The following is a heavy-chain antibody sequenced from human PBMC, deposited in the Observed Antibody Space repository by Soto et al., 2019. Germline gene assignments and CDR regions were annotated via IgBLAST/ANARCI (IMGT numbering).Heavy chain of an antibody. CDR1: GGSVSSGSYY. Sequence: QVQLQESGPGLVKPSETLSLTCTVSGGSVSSGSYYWSWIRQPPGKGLEWIWYIYYSGSTNYNPSLKSRVTISVDTSKNQFSLKLSSVTAADTAVYYCARVTDLSIAARGYYYGMDVWGQGTTVTVSS. CDR2: IYYSGST. V-gene: IGHV4-61*01. CDR3: ARVTDLSIAARGYYYGMDV. J-gene: IGHJ6*02. D-gene: IGHD6-6*01.